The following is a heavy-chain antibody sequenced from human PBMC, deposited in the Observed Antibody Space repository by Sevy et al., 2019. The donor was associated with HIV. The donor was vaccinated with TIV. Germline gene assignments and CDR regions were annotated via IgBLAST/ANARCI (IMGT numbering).Heavy chain of an antibody. V-gene: IGHV3-33*01. CDR1: GFEFNKYG. J-gene: IGHJ4*02. CDR2: IWYDGSDK. D-gene: IGHD3-9*01. CDR3: AREGRKISRSLDWLFHF. Sequence: GGSLRLSCAASGFEFNKYGFHWVRQAPGKGLEWVAIIWYDGSDKYYAGSVKGRFTISRDDSRNMVFLQMNSLRAEDTAVYYCAREGRKISRSLDWLFHFRGQGTPVTVSS.